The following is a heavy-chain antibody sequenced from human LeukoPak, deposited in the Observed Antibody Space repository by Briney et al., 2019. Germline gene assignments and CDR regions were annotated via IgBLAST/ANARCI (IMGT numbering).Heavy chain of an antibody. D-gene: IGHD4-23*01. V-gene: IGHV1-2*06. CDR3: ARDQGGKGGRNYYYYMDV. Sequence: ASVKVSCKTSGDTFTGYYMHWVRQAPGQGLEWMGRINPNSGGTNYAQKFQGRVTMTRDTSINTAYMELRRLRSDDTAVYYCARDQGGKGGRNYYYYMDVWGKGTTVTVSS. J-gene: IGHJ6*03. CDR2: INPNSGGT. CDR1: GDTFTGYY.